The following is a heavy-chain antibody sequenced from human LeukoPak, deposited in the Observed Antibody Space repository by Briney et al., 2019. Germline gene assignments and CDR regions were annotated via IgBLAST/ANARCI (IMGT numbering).Heavy chain of an antibody. J-gene: IGHJ4*02. V-gene: IGHV3-30-3*01. Sequence: GRSLRLSCAASGFTFSSYAMHWVRQAPGKGLEWVAVISYDGSNKYYADSVKGRFTISRDNSKNTLYLQMNSLRAEDTAVYYYARDWEGFDYWGQGTLVTVSS. CDR3: ARDWEGFDY. D-gene: IGHD1-26*01. CDR1: GFTFSSYA. CDR2: ISYDGSNK.